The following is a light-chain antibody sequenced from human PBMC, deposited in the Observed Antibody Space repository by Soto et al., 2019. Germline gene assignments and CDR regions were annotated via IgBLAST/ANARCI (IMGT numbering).Light chain of an antibody. CDR2: TAS. V-gene: IGKV1-6*01. CDR1: QAIRND. CDR3: LHDYSYPRT. Sequence: AIQMTQPPSSLSGSVGDIVIITCRASQAIRNDLGWYQQKPGKAPKLLIYTASTLQSGVPPRFSGSGSGADFTLTIRSLQPEDSATYYCLHDYSYPRTFGQGTKVDIK. J-gene: IGKJ1*01.